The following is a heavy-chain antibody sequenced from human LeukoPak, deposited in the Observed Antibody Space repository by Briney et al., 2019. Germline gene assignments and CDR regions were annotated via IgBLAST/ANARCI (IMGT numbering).Heavy chain of an antibody. Sequence: SETLSLTCAVYGGSFSSYYWSWIRQPPGKGLEWIGYIYYSGSTNYNPSLKSRVTISVDTSKNQFSLKLSSVTAADTAVYYCARERQWLVPGGAFDIWGQGTMVTVSS. J-gene: IGHJ3*02. CDR1: GGSFSSYY. CDR3: ARERQWLVPGGAFDI. D-gene: IGHD6-19*01. CDR2: IYYSGST. V-gene: IGHV4-59*12.